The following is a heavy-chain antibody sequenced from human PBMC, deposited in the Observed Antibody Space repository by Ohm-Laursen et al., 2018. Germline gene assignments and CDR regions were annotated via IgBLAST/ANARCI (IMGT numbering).Heavy chain of an antibody. CDR2: MNPNSGNT. J-gene: IGHJ6*02. Sequence: ASVKVSCKASGGTFSSYAISWARQAPGQGLEWMGWMNPNSGNTGYAQKFQGRVTMTRNTSISTAYMELSSLRSEDTAVYYCASSVVLYYYYGMDVWGQGTTVTVSS. D-gene: IGHD4-23*01. CDR1: GGTFSSYA. CDR3: ASSVVLYYYYGMDV. V-gene: IGHV1-8*02.